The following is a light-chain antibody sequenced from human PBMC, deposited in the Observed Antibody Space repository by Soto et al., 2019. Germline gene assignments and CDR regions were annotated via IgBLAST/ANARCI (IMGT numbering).Light chain of an antibody. CDR1: QTVNTY. Sequence: EIVLTQSPATLSLSPGERATLSCRASQTVNTYLAWYQQKPGQAPRLLIYDASSRATGIPARFTGSGPGTDFTLTISSLEPEDFAVYYCQQRSSWPPYTFGQGTKV. V-gene: IGKV3-11*01. CDR3: QQRSSWPPYT. CDR2: DAS. J-gene: IGKJ2*01.